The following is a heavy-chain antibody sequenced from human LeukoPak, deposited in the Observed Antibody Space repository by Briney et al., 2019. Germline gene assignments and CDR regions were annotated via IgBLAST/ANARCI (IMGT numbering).Heavy chain of an antibody. CDR2: ISWNSGSI. V-gene: IGHV3-9*01. CDR1: GFTFYDYA. CDR3: ARDHRDSSGYYSTWDY. J-gene: IGHJ4*02. Sequence: PGRSLRLSCAASGFTFYDYAMHRVRQAPGKGLEWVSGISWNSGSIGYADSVKGRFTISRDNAKNSLYLQMNSLRAEDTAVYYCARDHRDSSGYYSTWDYWGQGTLVTVSS. D-gene: IGHD3-22*01.